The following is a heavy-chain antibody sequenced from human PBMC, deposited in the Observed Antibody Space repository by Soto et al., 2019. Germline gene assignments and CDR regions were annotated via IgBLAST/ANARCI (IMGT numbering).Heavy chain of an antibody. CDR2: IGFDGKNE. Sequence: QVQLVESGGGVVQPGRSLRLSCDVSGFSLGSYCMHGVRQAPGKGLEWVAVIGFDGKNENYGDSVKGRFTVSRDNSRNTLYLQMNSLRVEDTAVYFCAREIGYSSPWPAYWGQGTLVTVSS. CDR3: AREIGYSSPWPAY. CDR1: GFSLGSYC. D-gene: IGHD6-13*01. J-gene: IGHJ4*02. V-gene: IGHV3-33*01.